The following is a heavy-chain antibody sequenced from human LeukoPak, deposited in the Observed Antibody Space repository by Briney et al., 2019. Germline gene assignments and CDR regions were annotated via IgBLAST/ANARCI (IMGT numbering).Heavy chain of an antibody. V-gene: IGHV3-48*01. CDR2: IRSRRSMI. J-gene: IGHJ4*03. CDR3: AREKYSGSYYDY. Sequence: GGSLTLFCAASGFIFRVYRMNWLRQAPGKALEWLSYIRSRRSMIYYADSVKGRLTVSREDDKNSMFLQLNSLRGEDTVVYYCAREKYSGSYYDYWGGGTLVTVSS. D-gene: IGHD1-26*01. CDR1: GFIFRVYR.